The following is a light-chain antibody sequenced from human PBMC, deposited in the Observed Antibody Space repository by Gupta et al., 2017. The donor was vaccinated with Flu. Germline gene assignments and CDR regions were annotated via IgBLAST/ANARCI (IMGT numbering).Light chain of an antibody. Sequence: SPGQTASITCSGDDLENKYVCWYQQKQGQSPVRVVYQDVKRPSGIPERFSGSNSGDTATLTISGTQAMDEAEYYCQAWDGITVVFGGGTKLTVL. CDR2: QDV. V-gene: IGLV3-1*01. CDR1: DLENKY. J-gene: IGLJ2*01. CDR3: QAWDGITVV.